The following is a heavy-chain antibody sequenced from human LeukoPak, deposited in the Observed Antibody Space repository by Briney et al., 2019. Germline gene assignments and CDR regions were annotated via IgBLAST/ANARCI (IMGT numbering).Heavy chain of an antibody. V-gene: IGHV3-23*01. D-gene: IGHD6-13*01. CDR2: LSDSGGGT. CDR1: GFTFSSYA. CDR3: ARDRAAADLDY. Sequence: PGGSLRLSCAASGFTFSSYAMSWVRQAPGKGLEWVSSLSDSGGGTYYADSVKGRFTISRDNSKNTLYLQMNSLRAEDTAVYYCARDRAAADLDYWGQGTLVTVSS. J-gene: IGHJ4*02.